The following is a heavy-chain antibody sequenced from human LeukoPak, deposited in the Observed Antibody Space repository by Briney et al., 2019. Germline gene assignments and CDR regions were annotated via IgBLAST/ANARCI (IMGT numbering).Heavy chain of an antibody. CDR2: IIPIFGTA. Sequence: SVKVSCKASGGTFSSYAISWVRQAPGQGLEWMGGIIPIFGTANYAQKIQGRVTMTTDTSTSTAYMELRSLRSDDTAVYYCAREGIAAAATYYYYMDVWGKGTTVTVSS. CDR1: GGTFSSYA. CDR3: AREGIAAAATYYYYMDV. J-gene: IGHJ6*03. V-gene: IGHV1-69*05. D-gene: IGHD6-13*01.